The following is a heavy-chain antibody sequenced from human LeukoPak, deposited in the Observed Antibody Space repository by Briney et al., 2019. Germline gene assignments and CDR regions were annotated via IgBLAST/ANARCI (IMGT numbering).Heavy chain of an antibody. J-gene: IGHJ6*02. D-gene: IGHD5-24*01. CDR2: IYPGDSDT. CDR1: GYSFISYW. Sequence: GESLKISCKGSGYSFISYWIGWVRQMPGKGLEWMGIIYPGDSDTRYSPSFQGQVTISADKSISTAYLQWSSLKASDTAMYYCARALQGDGYKYYYGMDVWGQGTTVTVSS. V-gene: IGHV5-51*01. CDR3: ARALQGDGYKYYYGMDV.